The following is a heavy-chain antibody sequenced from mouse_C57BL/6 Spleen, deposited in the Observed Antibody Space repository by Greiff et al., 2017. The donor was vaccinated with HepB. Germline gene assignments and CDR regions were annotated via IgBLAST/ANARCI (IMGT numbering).Heavy chain of an antibody. D-gene: IGHD1-1*01. CDR2: INTSDSYT. J-gene: IGHJ2*01. CDR3: ARNYGRSGGDLDY. CDR1: GYTFTCYW. V-gene: IGHV1-69*01. Sequence: QVQLQQSGAGLVMPGDSLKLSCKASGYTFTCYWMHWVKQTPGQGLEWIGEINTSDSYTYYNQNFKGKSTFTVDKSSNTAYMQLISLRSEDSAVYYCARNYGRSGGDLDYWGQGTTVTVSS.